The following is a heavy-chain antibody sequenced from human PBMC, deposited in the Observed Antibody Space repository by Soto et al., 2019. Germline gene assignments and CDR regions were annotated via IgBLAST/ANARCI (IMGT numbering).Heavy chain of an antibody. CDR3: ARASTSDYAIHGPFDN. CDR1: RCNFRSYG. J-gene: IGHJ4*02. Sequence: GGSLRLSCAACRCNFRSYGMHWVRQAPGKGLECVTVMWYDGSNKYYAHSVKVRFTISRDTSKKTLYLQINTMIDEEKAVYYCARASTSDYAIHGPFDNCGQATLLTIAP. V-gene: IGHV3-33*01. D-gene: IGHD2-2*01. CDR2: MWYDGSNK.